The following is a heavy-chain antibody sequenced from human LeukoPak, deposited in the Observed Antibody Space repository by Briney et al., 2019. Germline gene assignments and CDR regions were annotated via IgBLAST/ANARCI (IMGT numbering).Heavy chain of an antibody. D-gene: IGHD2-2*01. V-gene: IGHV3-23*01. J-gene: IGHJ5*02. Sequence: GGSLRLSCAASGFTFSSYAMNWVRQAPGKGLEWVSAISGSGGSTYYADSVKGRFTISRDNSKNTLYLQMNSLRAEDTAVYYCAKDPTRIVVVPAAEDDSGPPWGQGTLVTVSS. CDR2: ISGSGGST. CDR1: GFTFSSYA. CDR3: AKDPTRIVVVPAAEDDSGPP.